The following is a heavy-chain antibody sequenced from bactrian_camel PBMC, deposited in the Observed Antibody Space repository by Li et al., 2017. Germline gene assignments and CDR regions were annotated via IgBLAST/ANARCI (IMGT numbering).Heavy chain of an antibody. V-gene: IGHV3S63*01. CDR3: AAELADRVKLGAMLRESSYRF. Sequence: HVQLVESGGASVQAGRSVRLSCTASGLAFDISDMAWFRQVPGKEREAVAAIIKRSGNVDYADSVKGRFTISRDNAFNTVYLQMNNLSPADSAMYYCAAELADRVKLGAMLRESSYRFWGQGTQVTVS. J-gene: IGHJ4*01. D-gene: IGHD1*01. CDR2: IIKRSGNV. CDR1: GLAFDISD.